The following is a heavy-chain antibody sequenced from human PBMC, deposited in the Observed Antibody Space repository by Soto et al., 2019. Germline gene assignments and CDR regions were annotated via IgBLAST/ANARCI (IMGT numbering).Heavy chain of an antibody. V-gene: IGHV4-34*01. CDR2: LNHSGST. D-gene: IGHD3-22*01. CDR1: GGSFSSYY. J-gene: IGHJ4*02. CDR3: ARVSGYPYYFDY. Sequence: PSETLSLTCGVYGGSFSSYYWSWIRQPPGKGLEWIGELNHSGSTNYNPPLKSRVTISVDTSKNQFSLKLSSVTAADTAVYYCARVSGYPYYFDYWGQGTLVTVSS.